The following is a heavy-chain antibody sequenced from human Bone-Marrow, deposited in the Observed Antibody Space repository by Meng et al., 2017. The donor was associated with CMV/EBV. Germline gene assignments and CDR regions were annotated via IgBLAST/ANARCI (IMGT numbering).Heavy chain of an antibody. Sequence: SETLSLTCTVSGGSVSSGSYYWSWIRQPPGKGLEWIGYIYYSGSTNYNPSLKSRVTISVDTSKNQFSLKLISVTAADTAGYYRSRCQVAVAGTPVDYWGQGTLVTVSS. V-gene: IGHV4-61*01. CDR1: GGSVSSGSYY. CDR2: IYYSGST. D-gene: IGHD6-19*01. J-gene: IGHJ4*02. CDR3: SRCQVAVAGTPVDY.